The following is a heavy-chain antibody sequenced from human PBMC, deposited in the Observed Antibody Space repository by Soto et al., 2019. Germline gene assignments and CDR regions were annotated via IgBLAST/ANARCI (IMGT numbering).Heavy chain of an antibody. Sequence: QVQLVQSGAEVKKPGSSVKVSCKASGGTFSSYAISWVRHAPGQGLEWMGGIIPIFGTANYAQKFQGRVTITADESTSTAYMELSSLRSDDTAVYYCARAGFKQRGTDVWGQGTTVTVSS. J-gene: IGHJ6*02. D-gene: IGHD3-16*01. V-gene: IGHV1-69*01. CDR3: ARAGFKQRGTDV. CDR2: IIPIFGTA. CDR1: GGTFSSYA.